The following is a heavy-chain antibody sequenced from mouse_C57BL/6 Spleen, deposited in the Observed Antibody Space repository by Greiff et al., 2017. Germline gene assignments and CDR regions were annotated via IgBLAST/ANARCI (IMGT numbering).Heavy chain of an antibody. V-gene: IGHV1-72*01. D-gene: IGHD4-1*01. CDR3: ARAKTGTVWYFEV. CDR1: GYTFTSYW. J-gene: IGHJ1*03. Sequence: QVQLQQPGAELVKPGASVKLSCKASGYTFTSYWMHWVKQRPGRGLEWIGRIDPNSGGTKYNEKFKSKVTLTVDKPSSTVYLQLSRLTSEDAAVYFCARAKTGTVWYFEVWGTGTTVTVSS. CDR2: IDPNSGGT.